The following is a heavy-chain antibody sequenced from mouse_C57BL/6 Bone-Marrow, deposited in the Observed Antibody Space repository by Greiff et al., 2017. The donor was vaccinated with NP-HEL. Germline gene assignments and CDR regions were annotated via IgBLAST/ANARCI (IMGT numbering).Heavy chain of an antibody. V-gene: IGHV5-9-1*02. J-gene: IGHJ3*01. CDR1: GFTFSSYA. D-gene: IGHD2-4*01. CDR2: ISSGGDYI. CDR3: TREIYYDYGGPFAY. Sequence: EVQLVESGEGLVKPGGSLKLSCAASGFTFSSYAMSWVRQTPEKRLEWVAYISSGGDYIYYADTVKGRFTISRDNARNTLYLQMSSLKSEDTAMYYCTREIYYDYGGPFAYWGQGTLVTVSA.